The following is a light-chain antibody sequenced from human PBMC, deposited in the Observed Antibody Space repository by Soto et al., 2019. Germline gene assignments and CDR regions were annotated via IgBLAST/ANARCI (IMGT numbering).Light chain of an antibody. V-gene: IGLV2-14*03. CDR2: DVS. J-gene: IGLJ2*01. Sequence: QSALTQPASVSGSPGQSITISCTGTSSDVGAYNYVSWHQQHPGKAPKLMIFDVSNRPSGVSNRFSGSKPGNTASLTISGLQAEDEADYYCSSYTSSSIVVFGGGTKLTVL. CDR1: SSDVGAYNY. CDR3: SSYTSSSIVV.